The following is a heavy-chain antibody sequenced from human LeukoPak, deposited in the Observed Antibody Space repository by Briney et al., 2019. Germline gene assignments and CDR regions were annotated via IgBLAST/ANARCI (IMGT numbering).Heavy chain of an antibody. D-gene: IGHD6-13*01. CDR3: AKDWRNGYSSDWYSEGYFPH. J-gene: IGHJ1*01. CDR1: GYTFSIYA. V-gene: IGHV3-23*01. Sequence: GGSLRLSCAASGYTFSIYAMSWVRQAPGKGLEWVSAISNNVHSSYHADSVKGRFTTSRDKSENTLYLQMTRLRVEDSALYYCAKDWRNGYSSDWYSEGYFPHWGQGTLVTVSS. CDR2: ISNNVHSS.